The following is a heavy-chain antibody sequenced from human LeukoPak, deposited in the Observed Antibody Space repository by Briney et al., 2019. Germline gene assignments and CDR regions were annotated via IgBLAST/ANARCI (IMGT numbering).Heavy chain of an antibody. CDR3: AYRATITQLDY. J-gene: IGHJ4*02. D-gene: IGHD4-11*01. CDR2: IYWNDDK. V-gene: IGHV2-5*01. Sequence: SGPTLVKPTETLTLTCTFSGFSLSTGVCVGWVRRPPGKALEWLGFIYWNDDKRYSPSLKSRLTITKDTSKNQVVLTMTNMDPVDTATYYCAYRATITQLDYWGQGTLVTVSS. CDR1: GFSLSTGVC.